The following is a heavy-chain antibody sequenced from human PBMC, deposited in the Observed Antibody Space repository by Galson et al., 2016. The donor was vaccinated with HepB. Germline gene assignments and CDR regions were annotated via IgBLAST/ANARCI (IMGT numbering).Heavy chain of an antibody. CDR3: ARGPQDSGDSNYFDF. Sequence: SLRLSCAASGFTFSTYAMGWIRQAPGKGLEWISNIHGSSDYMEYADPVRGRFTISRDNSKNTLYLQMNSLRVEDTAVYYCARGPQDSGDSNYFDFWGQGTLVTVSS. CDR2: IHGSSDYM. J-gene: IGHJ4*02. V-gene: IGHV3-23*01. CDR1: GFTFSTYA. D-gene: IGHD4-17*01.